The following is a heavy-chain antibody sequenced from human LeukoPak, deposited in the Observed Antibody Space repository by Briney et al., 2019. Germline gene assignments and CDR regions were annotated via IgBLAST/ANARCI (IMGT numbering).Heavy chain of an antibody. CDR3: AKDWGSSGWYNWFGS. Sequence: GGSLRLSCAVSGFTIANHGMHWVRQAPGKGLEWVAMISHLGEAEYYGDSVRGRLTISRDTSNNTLYLQMYSLRIEDTGVYYCAKDWGSSGWYNWFGSWGRGTLVTVSS. J-gene: IGHJ5*01. D-gene: IGHD6-19*01. CDR1: GFTIANHG. CDR2: ISHLGEAE. V-gene: IGHV3-30*18.